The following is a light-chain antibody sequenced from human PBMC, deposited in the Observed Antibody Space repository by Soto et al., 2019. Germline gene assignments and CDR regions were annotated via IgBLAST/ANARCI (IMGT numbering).Light chain of an antibody. CDR2: EVS. CDR1: SSDVGGYNY. Sequence: QSALTQPASVSGSPGQSITISCTGTSSDVGGYNYVSWYQQHPGKAPKLMIYEVSNRPSGVSNRFSGSKSGNTASLTISGLQAEDEADYYCSSYTSSSTSLYVFGTGTKLTV. V-gene: IGLV2-14*01. J-gene: IGLJ1*01. CDR3: SSYTSSSTSLYV.